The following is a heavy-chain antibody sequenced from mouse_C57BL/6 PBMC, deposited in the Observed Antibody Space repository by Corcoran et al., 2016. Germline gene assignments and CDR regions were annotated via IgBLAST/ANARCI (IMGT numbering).Heavy chain of an antibody. CDR2: INPNNGGT. CDR3: ARSYYGSSSYYFDY. V-gene: IGHV1-26*01. D-gene: IGHD1-1*01. CDR1: GYTFTDYY. Sequence: EVQLQQSGPELVKPGASVKISCKASGYTFTDYYMNWVKQCHGKSLEWIGDINPNNGGTSYNQKFKGKATLTVDKSSSTAYMELRSLTSEDSAVYYCARSYYGSSSYYFDYWGQGTTLTVSS. J-gene: IGHJ2*01.